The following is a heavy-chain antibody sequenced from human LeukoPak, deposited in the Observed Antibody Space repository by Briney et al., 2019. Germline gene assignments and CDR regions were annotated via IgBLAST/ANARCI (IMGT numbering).Heavy chain of an antibody. CDR1: GFTFSSYL. D-gene: IGHD2-2*01. CDR3: AREELGYCSSTSCYDVVNWCDP. Sequence: GGSLRLACAASGFTFSSYLMHWVRQAPGKGLVWVSRILSDESSTTYADSVKGRFTISRDNAKNTLYLQMNSLRAEDTAVYYCAREELGYCSSTSCYDVVNWCDPWGPGALVTVSS. J-gene: IGHJ5*02. V-gene: IGHV3-74*01. CDR2: ILSDESST.